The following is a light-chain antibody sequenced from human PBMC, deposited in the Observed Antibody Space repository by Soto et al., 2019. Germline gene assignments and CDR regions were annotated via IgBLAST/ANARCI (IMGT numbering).Light chain of an antibody. CDR2: LNSDGSH. CDR1: SGHSNYA. V-gene: IGLV4-69*01. CDR3: QTWVTGIHI. Sequence: QSVLTQSPSASASLGASVKLTCTLSSGHSNYAIAWHQQQPEKGPRFLMKLNSDGSHSKGDGIPDRFSGSSSGDERYLTISTLQSEDEADYYCQTWVTGIHIFGGGTQLTVL. J-gene: IGLJ2*01.